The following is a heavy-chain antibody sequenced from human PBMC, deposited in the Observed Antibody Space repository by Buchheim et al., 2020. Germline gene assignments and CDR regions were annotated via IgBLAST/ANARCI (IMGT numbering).Heavy chain of an antibody. V-gene: IGHV3-49*03. CDR3: SRRLGFDY. D-gene: IGHD3-9*01. CDR2: IRSITYGGTT. CDR1: GFTFGDFA. Sequence: EVQLVESGGGLVQPGRSLRLSCVGSGFTFGDFAMSWFRQAPGKGLEWVGLIRSITYGGTTEYAPSVNGRFTISRVDSQSITYLQMNSLKAEDTAVYYCSRRLGFDYWGQGTL. J-gene: IGHJ4*02.